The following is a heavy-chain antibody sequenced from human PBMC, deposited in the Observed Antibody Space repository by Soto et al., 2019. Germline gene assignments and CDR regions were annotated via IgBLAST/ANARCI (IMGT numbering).Heavy chain of an antibody. CDR2: VYYSGST. V-gene: IGHV4-39*01. D-gene: IGHD3-10*01. J-gene: IGHJ4*02. CDR1: GGSISSSNYY. Sequence: QLQVQESGPGLVKPSETLSLACTVSGGSISSSNYYWGWIRQPPGKGLEWIGTVYYSGSTYYNPSLKSRVIISADTSKNQFSLKLSSVTAADTAVYYCARHVADYYVSGTYYNGFDYWGQGNLVTVSS. CDR3: ARHVADYYVSGTYYNGFDY.